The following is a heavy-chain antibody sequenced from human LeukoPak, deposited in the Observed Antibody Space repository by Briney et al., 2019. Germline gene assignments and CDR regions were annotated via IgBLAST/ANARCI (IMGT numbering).Heavy chain of an antibody. Sequence: PSETLSLTCTVSGGSISSSSYYWGWLRQPPGTGLEWIGSIYYSGSTYYNPSLKSRVTISVDTSKNQFSLKLSSVTAADTAVYYCARQRWGEAGYSDYWGQGTLVTVSS. CDR1: GGSISSSSYY. CDR2: IYYSGST. CDR3: ARQRWGEAGYSDY. V-gene: IGHV4-39*01. J-gene: IGHJ4*02. D-gene: IGHD3-16*01.